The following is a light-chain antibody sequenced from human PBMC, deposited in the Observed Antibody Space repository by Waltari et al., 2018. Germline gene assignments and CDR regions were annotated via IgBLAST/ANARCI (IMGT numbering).Light chain of an antibody. CDR2: GAS. J-gene: IGKJ1*01. CDR1: QNIRDW. Sequence: DVQMTQSPSTLSASVGDRVTITCRASQNIRDWLAWYQQRPGKAPRLLTYGASTLQTGVPARFSGSGSGTEFTLTINSLQPDDFATYYCQQYNGYFTWTFGQGTKVGLK. CDR3: QQYNGYFTWT. V-gene: IGKV1-5*01.